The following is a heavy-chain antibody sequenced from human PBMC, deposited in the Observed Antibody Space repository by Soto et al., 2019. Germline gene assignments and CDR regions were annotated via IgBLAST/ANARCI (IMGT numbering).Heavy chain of an antibody. Sequence: PSETLSLTCTVSGGSISSGDYYWSWIRQPPGKGLEWIGYIYYSGSTYYNPSLKSRVTISVDTSKNQFSLKLSSVTAADTAVYYCARHGYSSSYRRFSVDYWGQGTLVTVSS. V-gene: IGHV4-30-4*01. CDR2: IYYSGST. CDR3: ARHGYSSSYRRFSVDY. D-gene: IGHD6-6*01. CDR1: GGSISSGDYY. J-gene: IGHJ4*02.